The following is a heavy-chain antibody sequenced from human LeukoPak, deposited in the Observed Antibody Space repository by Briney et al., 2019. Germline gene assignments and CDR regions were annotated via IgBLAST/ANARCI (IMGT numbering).Heavy chain of an antibody. CDR2: VYPGDSDT. CDR1: GYIFTNYW. J-gene: IGHJ6*03. CDR3: IRSPAVGYDRPGLYFYYMDV. Sequence: MLGESLKISCKGSGYIFTNYWIGWVRQMPGKGLEWRCIVYPGDSDTRYSPSFEGQVTISADKSINTGYLQWSSLKASDTAIYYCIRSPAVGYDRPGLYFYYMDVWGKGTPVPVSS. D-gene: IGHD2-2*01. V-gene: IGHV5-51*01.